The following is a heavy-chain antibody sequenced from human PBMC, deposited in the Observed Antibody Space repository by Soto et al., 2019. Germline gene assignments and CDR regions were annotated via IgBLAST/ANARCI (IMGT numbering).Heavy chain of an antibody. Sequence: GGSLRLSCAVSGFTFTNYGFNWVRQAPGKGLEWVSSVSKSDYTYYSDSVKGRFTISRDNAKNSVSLQMNNLRAEDTAVYYCTREDSIIIPAVADFRGQGTLVTVSS. D-gene: IGHD6-19*01. J-gene: IGHJ4*02. CDR3: TREDSIIIPAVADF. V-gene: IGHV3-21*01. CDR1: GFTFTNYG. CDR2: VSKSDYT.